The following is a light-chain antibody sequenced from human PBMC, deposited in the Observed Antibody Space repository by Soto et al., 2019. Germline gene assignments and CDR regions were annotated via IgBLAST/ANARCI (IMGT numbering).Light chain of an antibody. J-gene: IGLJ1*01. CDR3: CSYTSSGTYV. V-gene: IGLV2-14*03. CDR2: GVT. Sequence: QSVLTQPASVSGSPGQSIAISCTGTSSDVGVYNYVSWYQQHPGKAPKLIIYGVTTRPSGVSDRFSGSKSGNTASLTISGLQAEDEPDYYCCSYTSSGTYVFGTGTKVTVL. CDR1: SSDVGVYNY.